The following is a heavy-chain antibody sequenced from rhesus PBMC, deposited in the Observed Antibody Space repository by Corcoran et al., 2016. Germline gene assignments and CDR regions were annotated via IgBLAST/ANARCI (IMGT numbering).Heavy chain of an antibody. CDR2: IYGSSGST. CDR1: GDSITSYY. J-gene: IGHJ5-1*01. CDR3: ARDLRFDV. Sequence: QVQLQESGPGLVKPSETLSLTCAVSGDSITSYYWSWIRQSPGKGLEWIGYIYGSSGSTYSSPSLKTRVTLSPDTSTTQFSLTLNSVTAADAAVYSCARDLRFDVWGPGVLVTVSS. V-gene: IGHV4-165*01.